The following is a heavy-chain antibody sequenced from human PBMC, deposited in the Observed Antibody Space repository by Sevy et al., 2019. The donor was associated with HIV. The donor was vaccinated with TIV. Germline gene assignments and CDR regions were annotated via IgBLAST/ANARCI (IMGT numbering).Heavy chain of an antibody. CDR2: INHSGST. V-gene: IGHV4-34*01. J-gene: IGHJ6*02. Sequence: SETLSLTCAVYGGSFSGYYWSWIRQPPGKGLEWIGEINHSGSTNYNPSLKSRVTISVDTSKNQFSLKLSSVTAADTAVYYCARGRRKLQLVLYYYYGMDVWGQGTTVTVSS. CDR1: GGSFSGYY. D-gene: IGHD6-13*01. CDR3: ARGRRKLQLVLYYYYGMDV.